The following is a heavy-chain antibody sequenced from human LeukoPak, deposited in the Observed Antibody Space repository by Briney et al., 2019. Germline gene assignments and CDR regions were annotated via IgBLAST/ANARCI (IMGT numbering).Heavy chain of an antibody. CDR1: GFTFSSYA. CDR3: AKDNRDRWLPNNWFDP. V-gene: IGHV3-23*01. CDR2: ISGSGVST. J-gene: IGHJ5*02. Sequence: GGSLRLSCAASGFTFSSYAMSWVRQAPGKGLEWVSAISGSGVSTYYAESVKGRFTISRDNSKNTLYLQMNSLRAEDPAVYYCAKDNRDRWLPNNWFDPWGQGTLVTVSS. D-gene: IGHD3-22*01.